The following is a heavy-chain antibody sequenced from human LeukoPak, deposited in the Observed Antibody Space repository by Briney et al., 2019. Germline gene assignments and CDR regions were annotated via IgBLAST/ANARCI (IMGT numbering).Heavy chain of an antibody. J-gene: IGHJ4*02. D-gene: IGHD3/OR15-3a*01. CDR1: GGSISSGSYY. CDR3: ARQTGSGLFILP. V-gene: IGHV4-61*09. CDR2: IYRSGST. Sequence: SETLSLTCTVSGGSISSGSYYWSWIRQPAGKRLEWIGHIYRSGSTNYNPSLKSRVTISVDTSKNQFSLKLSSVTAADTAVYYCARQTGSGLFILPGGQGTLVTVSS.